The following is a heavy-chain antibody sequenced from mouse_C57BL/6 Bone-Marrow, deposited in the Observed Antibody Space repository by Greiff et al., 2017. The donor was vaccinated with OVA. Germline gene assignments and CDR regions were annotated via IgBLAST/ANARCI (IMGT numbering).Heavy chain of an antibody. CDR1: GFTFSDYY. Sequence: EVQLVESGGGLVQPGGSLKLSCAASGFTFSDYYMYWVRQTPEKRLEWVAYISNGGGSTYYPYPVKGRFTISRNNAKNTLYLQMSRLKSEDTAMYYCARLSTTMDYWGQGTSVTVSS. J-gene: IGHJ4*01. V-gene: IGHV5-12*01. CDR2: ISNGGGST. CDR3: ARLSTTMDY. D-gene: IGHD1-1*01.